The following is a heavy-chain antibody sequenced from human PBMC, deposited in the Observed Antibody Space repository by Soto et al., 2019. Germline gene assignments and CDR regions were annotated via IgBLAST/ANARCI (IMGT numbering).Heavy chain of an antibody. V-gene: IGHV4-30-4*01. J-gene: IGHJ4*02. CDR1: GGSVSSSDYY. Sequence: QVQLQESGPGLVKPSQTLPLTCIVSGGSVSSSDYYWTWIRQPPGKGLEWIGYISSSGSSSYNPSLKSRVTMSVDTSKNQFSLRLRSVTAADTAMYYCARRAYCGADCYSVYFDSWGQGTLVTVSA. CDR2: ISSSGSS. D-gene: IGHD2-21*02. CDR3: ARRAYCGADCYSVYFDS.